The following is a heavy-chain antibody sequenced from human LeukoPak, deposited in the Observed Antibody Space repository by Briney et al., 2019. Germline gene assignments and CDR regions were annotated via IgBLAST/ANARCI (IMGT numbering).Heavy chain of an antibody. CDR2: INHSGST. V-gene: IGHV4-34*01. J-gene: IGHJ4*02. CDR3: ARGGRLLWFGELWDY. CDR1: GGSFSGYY. D-gene: IGHD3-10*01. Sequence: SETLSLTCAVYGGSFSGYYWSWIRQPPGKWLEWIGEINHSGSTNYNPSLKSRVTISVDTSKNQFSLKLSSVTAADTAVYYCARGGRLLWFGELWDYWGQGTLVTVSS.